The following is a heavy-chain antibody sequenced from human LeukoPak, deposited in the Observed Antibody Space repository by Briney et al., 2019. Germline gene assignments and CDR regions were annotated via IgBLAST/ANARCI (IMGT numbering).Heavy chain of an antibody. CDR3: ARDLVRGKQLALFDY. CDR2: ISSSSSYI. J-gene: IGHJ4*02. Sequence: GGSLRLSCAASGFTFSNAWMNWVRQAPGKGLEWVSSISSSSSYIYYADSVKGRFTISRDNAKNSLYLQMNSLRAEDTAVYYCARDLVRGKQLALFDYWGQGTLVTVSS. D-gene: IGHD6-6*01. V-gene: IGHV3-21*01. CDR1: GFTFSNAW.